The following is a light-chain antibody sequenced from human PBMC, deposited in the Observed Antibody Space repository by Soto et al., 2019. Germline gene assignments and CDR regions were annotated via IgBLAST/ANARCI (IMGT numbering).Light chain of an antibody. V-gene: IGLV2-14*01. CDR2: DVS. J-gene: IGLJ1*01. CDR1: SSDVGAYNY. CDR3: TSYTSSSTYV. Sequence: QSALTQPASVSGSPGQSIAISCTGTSSDVGAYNYVSWYQQHPGKAPKLMIYDVSHRPSGASDRFSGSKSGNTASLTISGLQPEEEADYYCTSYTSSSTYVFGTGTKLTVL.